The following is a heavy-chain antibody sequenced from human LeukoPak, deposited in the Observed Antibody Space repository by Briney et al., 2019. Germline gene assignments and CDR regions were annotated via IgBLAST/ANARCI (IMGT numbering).Heavy chain of an antibody. Sequence: GGSLRLSCAASGFSFNAYGMHWVRQAPGKGLEWVAFIRYDGINKDYADSVKGRFTFSRDSSKNTLYLQMNSLRVEDTAIYYCARDRAESNWTNHTLFDSWGQGTPVTVSS. CDR1: GFSFNAYG. CDR3: ARDRAESNWTNHTLFDS. CDR2: IRYDGINK. V-gene: IGHV3-30*02. J-gene: IGHJ4*02. D-gene: IGHD1/OR15-1a*01.